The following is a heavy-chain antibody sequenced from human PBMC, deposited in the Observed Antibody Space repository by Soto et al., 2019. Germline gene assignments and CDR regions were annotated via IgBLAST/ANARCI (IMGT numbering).Heavy chain of an antibody. V-gene: IGHV1-2*04. Sequence: ASVKVSCKASGYTFTGYYMHWVRQAPGQGLEWMGWINPNSGGTNYAQKFQGWVTMTRDTSISTAYMELSRLRSDDTAVYYCARDRQDYGSGTGMDVWGQGTTVTVS. J-gene: IGHJ6*02. CDR1: GYTFTGYY. D-gene: IGHD3-10*01. CDR3: ARDRQDYGSGTGMDV. CDR2: INPNSGGT.